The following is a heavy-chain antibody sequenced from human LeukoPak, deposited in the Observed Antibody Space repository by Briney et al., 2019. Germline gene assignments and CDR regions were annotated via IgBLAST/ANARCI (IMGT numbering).Heavy chain of an antibody. CDR1: GFTFDDYA. CDR2: ISWNSGSI. CDR3: AKAPSYGDKYYYYGMDV. D-gene: IGHD4-17*01. V-gene: IGHV3-9*01. Sequence: PGGSLRLSCAASGFTFDDYAMHWVRQAPGKGLEWVSGISWNSGSIGYADSVKGRFTISRDNAKNSLYLQMNSLRAEDTALYYCAKAPSYGDKYYYYGMDVWGQGTTVTVSS. J-gene: IGHJ6*02.